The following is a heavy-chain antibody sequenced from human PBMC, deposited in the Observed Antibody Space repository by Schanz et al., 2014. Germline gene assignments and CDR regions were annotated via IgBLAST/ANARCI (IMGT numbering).Heavy chain of an antibody. Sequence: QVRLVESGGGVVQPGRSLRLSCAASGFTLSSYGMHWVRQAPGKGLEWVAFINSDGTKRFYADSVKGRFTISRDNAKNSLYLQMNSLRAEDTAVYHCVSSGSYSSYASWGQGTLVTVSS. J-gene: IGHJ4*02. V-gene: IGHV3-33*08. CDR3: VSSGSYSSYAS. CDR1: GFTLSSYG. CDR2: INSDGTKR. D-gene: IGHD3-10*01.